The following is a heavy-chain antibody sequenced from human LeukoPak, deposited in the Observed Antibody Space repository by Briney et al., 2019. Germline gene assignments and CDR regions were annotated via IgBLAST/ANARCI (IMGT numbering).Heavy chain of an antibody. CDR3: AILRAIAAASFGSDP. CDR1: GGSISSGSYY. D-gene: IGHD6-13*01. CDR2: IYTSGST. Sequence: TPSQTLSLTCTVSGGSISSGSYYWSWIRQPAGKGLEWIGRIYTSGSTNYNPSLKSRVTISVDTSKNQFSLKLSSVTAADTAVYYCAILRAIAAASFGSDPWGQGTLVTVSS. J-gene: IGHJ5*02. V-gene: IGHV4-61*02.